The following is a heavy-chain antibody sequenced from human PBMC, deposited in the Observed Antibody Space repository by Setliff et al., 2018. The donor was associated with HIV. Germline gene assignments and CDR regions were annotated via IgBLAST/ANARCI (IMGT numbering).Heavy chain of an antibody. CDR2: IKQDGSEK. D-gene: IGHD3-9*01. CDR3: ASRGRAYYLDTPGYFDS. CDR1: GFSFNSYG. V-gene: IGHV3-7*01. J-gene: IGHJ4*02. Sequence: GGSLRLSCTASGFSFNSYGMHWVRQAPGKGLEWVANIKQDGSEKYYVDSVKGRFTISRDNVKNTLYLQMNSLRAEDTAVYYCASRGRAYYLDTPGYFDSWGQGTPVTVSS.